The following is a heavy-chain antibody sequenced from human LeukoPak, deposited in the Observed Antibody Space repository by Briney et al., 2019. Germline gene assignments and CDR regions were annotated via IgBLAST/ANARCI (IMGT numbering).Heavy chain of an antibody. CDR3: ARVSGTVVPAAIGYYYYMDV. V-gene: IGHV3-66*01. Sequence: GGSLRLSCAASGFTVSSNYMSWVRQAPGKGLEWVSVIYSGGSTYYADSVKGRFTISRDNAKNSLYLQMNSLRAEDTAVYCCARVSGTVVPAAIGYYYYMDVWGKGTTVTVSS. CDR1: GFTVSSNY. D-gene: IGHD2-2*01. J-gene: IGHJ6*03. CDR2: IYSGGST.